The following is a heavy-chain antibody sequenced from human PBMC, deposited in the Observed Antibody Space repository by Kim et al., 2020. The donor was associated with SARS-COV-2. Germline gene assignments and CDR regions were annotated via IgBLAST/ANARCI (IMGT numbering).Heavy chain of an antibody. V-gene: IGHV4-59*13. CDR3: ARGGSWFSF. CDR1: DGSISGYY. J-gene: IGHJ5*01. Sequence: SETLSLTCTVSDGSISGYYWSWIRQPPGKGLEWIGYIYFSGTTKYNPSPESRVAISVDTSKNQVSLKLSAVTAADTAVCYFARGGSWFSFWGQGTLVTVSS. CDR2: IYFSGTT. D-gene: IGHD2-15*01.